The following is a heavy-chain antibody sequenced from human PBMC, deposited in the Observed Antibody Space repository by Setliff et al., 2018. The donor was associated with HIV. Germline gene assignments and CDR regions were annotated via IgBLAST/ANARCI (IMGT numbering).Heavy chain of an antibody. CDR3: ARERSALLWKNWFDP. CDR2: ISYSGST. J-gene: IGHJ5*02. V-gene: IGHV4-39*07. CDR1: GGYISGSSHY. D-gene: IGHD3-10*01. Sequence: SETLSLTCTVSGGYISGSSHYWGWIRQPPGKGLEWIGSISYSGSTNYNPSLKSRVTISVDTSKNQFSLKLSSVTAADTAVYYCARERSALLWKNWFDPWGQGTLVTVSS.